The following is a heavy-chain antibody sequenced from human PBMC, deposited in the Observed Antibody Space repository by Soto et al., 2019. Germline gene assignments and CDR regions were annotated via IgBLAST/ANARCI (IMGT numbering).Heavy chain of an antibody. CDR3: TRDLSWSXSNGKWQTKEGNYGMDV. V-gene: IGHV1-18*01. CDR2: ISVYSGIT. J-gene: IGHJ6*01. Sequence: PLVQISGKASGYTFRRSGFSWLRQAPGQGLEWMGWISVYSGITEYAQKFKDRAMMTTDTSTSTAYMELRSLGSDDTAVYYCTRDLSWSXSNGKWQTKEGNYGMDVWGQGTTVTVSS. D-gene: IGHD2-8*01. CDR1: GYTFRRSG.